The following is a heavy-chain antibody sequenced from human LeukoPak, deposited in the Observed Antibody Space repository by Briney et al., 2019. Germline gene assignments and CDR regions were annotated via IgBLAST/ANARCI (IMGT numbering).Heavy chain of an antibody. CDR1: GFTFSSYS. V-gene: IGHV3-21*01. J-gene: IGHJ6*02. D-gene: IGHD6-13*01. CDR3: VRDLTTGYSSSWQHYYDGMDV. CDR2: ISSSSSYK. Sequence: GGSLRLSCAASGFTFSSYSMNWVRQAPGKGLEWVSSISSSSSYKYSADSVKGRFTIPRDSAKNSLYLQMNSLRAEDTAVYYCVRDLTTGYSSSWQHYYDGMDVWGQGTTVTVSS.